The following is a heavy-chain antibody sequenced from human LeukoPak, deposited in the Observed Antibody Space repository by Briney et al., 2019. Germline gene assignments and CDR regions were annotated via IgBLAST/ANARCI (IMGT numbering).Heavy chain of an antibody. V-gene: IGHV3-21*01. D-gene: IGHD6-6*01. J-gene: IGHJ4*02. CDR3: ASGFSSSPYFDY. CDR1: GFSFRIYW. Sequence: GGSLRLSCTVSGFSFRIYWMNWVRQAPGKGLEWVSFITGSSSYIYYTDSVKGRFTISRDNAKNSLFLQMNSLRDEDTAVYYCASGFSSSPYFDYWGQGTLVTVSS. CDR2: ITGSSSYI.